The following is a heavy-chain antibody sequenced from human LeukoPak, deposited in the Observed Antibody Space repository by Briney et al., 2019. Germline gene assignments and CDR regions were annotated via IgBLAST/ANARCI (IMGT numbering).Heavy chain of an antibody. Sequence: GGSLRLSCAASGFTFSSYGMSWVRQAPGKALEWVSAISGSGGSTYYADSVKGRFTISRDNSKNTLYLQMNSLRAEDTAVYYCAKLELRGYFDYWGQGTLVTVSS. CDR2: ISGSGGST. J-gene: IGHJ4*02. V-gene: IGHV3-23*01. CDR1: GFTFSSYG. CDR3: AKLELRGYFDY. D-gene: IGHD1-26*01.